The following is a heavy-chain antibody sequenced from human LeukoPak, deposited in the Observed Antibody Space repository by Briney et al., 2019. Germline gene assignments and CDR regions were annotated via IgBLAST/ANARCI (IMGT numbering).Heavy chain of an antibody. Sequence: GGSLRLSCTVSGFTFNNYDMTWVRQAPGKGLEWVSTISGSGGSTSYADSVKGRFTISRDNAKNSLYLQMNSLRAEDTAVYYCARSPSMVRYYYYYMDVWGKGTTVTISS. J-gene: IGHJ6*03. CDR3: ARSPSMVRYYYYYMDV. CDR1: GFTFNNYD. CDR2: ISGSGGST. D-gene: IGHD3-10*01. V-gene: IGHV3-21*01.